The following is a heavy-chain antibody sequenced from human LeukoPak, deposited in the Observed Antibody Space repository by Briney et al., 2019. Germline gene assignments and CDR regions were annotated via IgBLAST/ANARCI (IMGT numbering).Heavy chain of an antibody. J-gene: IGHJ4*02. CDR1: GFTFSSYE. CDR2: ISSSGSTI. V-gene: IGHV3-48*03. D-gene: IGHD6-13*01. Sequence: GGSLRLSCAASGFTFSSYEMNWVRQTPGKGLEWVSYISSSGSTIYYADSVKGRFTISRDNAKNSLYLQMNSLRAEDTAVYYCARGEPEQQTIDYWGQGTLVTVSS. CDR3: ARGEPEQQTIDY.